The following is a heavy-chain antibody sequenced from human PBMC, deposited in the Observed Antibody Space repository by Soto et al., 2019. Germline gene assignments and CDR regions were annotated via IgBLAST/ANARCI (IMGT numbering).Heavy chain of an antibody. Sequence: SETLSLTCAVSGGSISSSYWWSWVRQPPGKGLEWIGEIYHSGSTNYNTSHKSRVTISVDKSKNQFSLKVTSVTAADTAVYYCARVSGSYYYGMDVWGQGTTVTVSS. CDR2: IYHSGST. CDR1: GGSISSSYW. J-gene: IGHJ6*02. V-gene: IGHV4-4*02. CDR3: ARVSGSYYYGMDV.